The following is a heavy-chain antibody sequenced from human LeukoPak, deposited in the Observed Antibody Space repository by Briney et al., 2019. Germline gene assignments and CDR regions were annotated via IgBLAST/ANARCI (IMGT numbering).Heavy chain of an antibody. CDR2: IYYSGST. J-gene: IGHJ3*02. Sequence: SETLSLTCTVSGGSISSYYWSWIRQPPGKGLEWIGYIYYSGSTNYNPSLKSRVTISVDTSKNQFSLKLSSVTAADTAVYYCARHLPTYDYGDYDAFDIWGQGTMVIVSS. V-gene: IGHV4-59*08. CDR3: ARHLPTYDYGDYDAFDI. CDR1: GGSISSYY. D-gene: IGHD4-17*01.